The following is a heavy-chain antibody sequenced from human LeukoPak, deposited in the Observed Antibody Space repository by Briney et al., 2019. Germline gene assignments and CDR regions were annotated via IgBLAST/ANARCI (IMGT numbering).Heavy chain of an antibody. V-gene: IGHV3-7*01. CDR3: ARDIGYCSGGSCYYPVTPGY. J-gene: IGHJ4*02. CDR1: GFTFNNFW. D-gene: IGHD2-15*01. Sequence: PGGSLRLSCAASGFTFNNFWMSWVRQAPGKGLEWVANINKDGSETYYADSVKGRFTISRDNSKNTLYLQVNSLRAEDTAVYYCARDIGYCSGGSCYYPVTPGYWGQGTLVTVSS. CDR2: INKDGSET.